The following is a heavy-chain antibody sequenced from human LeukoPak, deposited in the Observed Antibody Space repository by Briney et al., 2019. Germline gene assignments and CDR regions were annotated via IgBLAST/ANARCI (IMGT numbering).Heavy chain of an antibody. CDR1: GGSISSSSYY. V-gene: IGHV4-39*07. Sequence: NPSETLSLTCTVSGGSISSSSYYWGWIRQPPGKGLEWIGSIYYSGSTYYNPSLKSRVTISVDTSKNQFSLKLSSVTAADTAVYYCATHKRRNVDIVATIMIGWFDPWGQGTLVTVSS. CDR3: ATHKRRNVDIVATIMIGWFDP. J-gene: IGHJ5*02. D-gene: IGHD5-12*01. CDR2: IYYSGST.